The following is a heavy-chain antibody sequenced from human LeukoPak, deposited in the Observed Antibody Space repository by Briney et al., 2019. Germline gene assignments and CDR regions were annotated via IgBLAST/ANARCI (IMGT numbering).Heavy chain of an antibody. J-gene: IGHJ3*02. CDR3: ARPLTVAGTVSWAFDI. CDR1: GGSISSYY. CDR2: IYYSGST. D-gene: IGHD6-19*01. Sequence: SETLSLTCTVSGGSISSYYWSWIRQPPGKGLEWIGYIYYSGSTNYNPSLKSRVTISVDTSKNQFSLKLSSVTAAGTAVYYCARPLTVAGTVSWAFDIWGQGTMVTVSS. V-gene: IGHV4-59*12.